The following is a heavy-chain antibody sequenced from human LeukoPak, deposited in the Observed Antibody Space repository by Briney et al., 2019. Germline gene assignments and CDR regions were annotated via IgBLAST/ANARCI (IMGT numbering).Heavy chain of an antibody. CDR1: GYTFTSYD. CDR3: ARDIWYSSSSVDY. V-gene: IGHV1-18*01. D-gene: IGHD6-6*01. J-gene: IGHJ4*02. CDR2: MNPNNGNT. Sequence: ASVKVSCKASGYTFTSYDINWVRQATGQGLEWMGWMNPNNGNTNYAQKLQGRVTMTKDTSTSTANMELRSLRSDDTAVYYCARDIWYSSSSVDYWGQGTLVTVSS.